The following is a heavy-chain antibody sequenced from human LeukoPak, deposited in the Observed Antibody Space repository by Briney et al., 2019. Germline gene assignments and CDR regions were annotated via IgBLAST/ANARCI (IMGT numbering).Heavy chain of an antibody. Sequence: GGSLRLSCAASGFTFSNYWMHWVGQAPGKGLVWVSRINSDGRSTKYADSVKGRFAISRDNAKNTLYLQMNSLRAEDTAVYYCVRDRAVSPFPPDAFDMWGQGTMVTVAS. J-gene: IGHJ3*02. D-gene: IGHD4-17*01. CDR1: GFTFSNYW. CDR3: VRDRAVSPFPPDAFDM. CDR2: INSDGRST. V-gene: IGHV3-74*01.